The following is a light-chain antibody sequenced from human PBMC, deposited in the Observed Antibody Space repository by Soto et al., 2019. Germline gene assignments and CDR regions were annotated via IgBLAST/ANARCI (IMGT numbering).Light chain of an antibody. V-gene: IGLV2-14*01. CDR1: SSDITDYTY. Sequence: QSALTQPASVSGSPGQSITISCTGTSSDITDYTYVSWYQHHPGRAPKLVIFEVSTRPSGVSSRFSGSKSGNTASLTISGLQAEDEADYYCTSYTSSSTLFGGGTKVTVL. J-gene: IGLJ3*02. CDR2: EVS. CDR3: TSYTSSSTL.